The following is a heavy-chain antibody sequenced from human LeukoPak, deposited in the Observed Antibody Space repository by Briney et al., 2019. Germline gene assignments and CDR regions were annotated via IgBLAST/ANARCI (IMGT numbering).Heavy chain of an antibody. CDR1: TRSFSGYY. J-gene: IGHJ5*02. CDR2: INHRGST. D-gene: IGHD4-17*01. V-gene: IGHV4-34*01. Sequence: SETLSLTCPVYTRSFSGYYWSWIRHPPGEGLEWIGEINHRGSTNYNPSLKSRVTISVDTSKNQFSLKLSSVTAADTAVYNCARRKGTTPLNWFDPWGQASLVTVHS. CDR3: ARRKGTTPLNWFDP.